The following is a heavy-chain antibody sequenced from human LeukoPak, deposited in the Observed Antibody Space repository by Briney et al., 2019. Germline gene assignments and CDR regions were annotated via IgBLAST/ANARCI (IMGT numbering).Heavy chain of an antibody. Sequence: ASVKVSCKASGYTFTSYYMHWVRQAPGQGLEWMGIINPSGGSTTYSQKFQGRVTMTRDTSTSTVYMELSSLRSEDTAVYYCARVVGATWRYFQHWGQGTLVTVSS. V-gene: IGHV1-46*01. D-gene: IGHD1-26*01. CDR3: ARVVGATWRYFQH. CDR2: INPSGGST. J-gene: IGHJ1*01. CDR1: GYTFTSYY.